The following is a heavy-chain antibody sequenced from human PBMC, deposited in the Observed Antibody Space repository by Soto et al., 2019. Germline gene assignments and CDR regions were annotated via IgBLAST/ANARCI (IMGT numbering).Heavy chain of an antibody. V-gene: IGHV1-46*01. CDR3: VRGYCTTSPCSGDFQF. CDR2: IHPSGDT. CDR1: GDKVTTYF. Sequence: ASVEVSCKASGDKVTTYFIHWVRRAPGQGLEWMGMIHPSGDTGYAQKFRGRVTMTIDTSTTTAYMELRNLTSEDTAVYFSVRGYCTTSPCSGDFQFWRQGTLVTVSS. J-gene: IGHJ1*01. D-gene: IGHD2-15*01.